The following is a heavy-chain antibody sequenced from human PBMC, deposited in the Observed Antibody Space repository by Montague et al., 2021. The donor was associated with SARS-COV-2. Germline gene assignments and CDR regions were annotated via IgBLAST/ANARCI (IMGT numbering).Heavy chain of an antibody. Sequence: SLRLPCAASGFTFGSYAMHWVRQAPGEGLEWVAVISYDGSNKYYADSVKGRFTISRDNSKNTLYLQMNSLRAEDTAVYYCARTLLDYYGMDVWGQGTTVTVSS. CDR3: ARTLLDYYGMDV. J-gene: IGHJ6*02. V-gene: IGHV3-30-3*01. CDR1: GFTFGSYA. D-gene: IGHD2/OR15-2a*01. CDR2: ISYDGSNK.